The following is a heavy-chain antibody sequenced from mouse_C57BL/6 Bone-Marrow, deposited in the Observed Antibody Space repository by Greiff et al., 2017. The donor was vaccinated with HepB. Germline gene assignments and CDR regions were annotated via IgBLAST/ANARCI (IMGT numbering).Heavy chain of an antibody. CDR3: ARNPNYYGSRRVYFDY. CDR2: ILPSIGRT. D-gene: IGHD1-1*01. Sequence: VQLQQSGSELRSPGSSVKLSCKDFDSEVFPIAYMSWVRQKPGHGFEWIGGILPSIGRTIYGEKFEDKATLDADTLSNTAYLELNSLTSEDSAIYYCARNPNYYGSRRVYFDYWGQGTTLTVSS. CDR1: DSEVFPIAY. J-gene: IGHJ2*01. V-gene: IGHV15-2*01.